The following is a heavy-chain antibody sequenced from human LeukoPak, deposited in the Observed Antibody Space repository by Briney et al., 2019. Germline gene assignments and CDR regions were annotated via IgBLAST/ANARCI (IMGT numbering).Heavy chain of an antibody. CDR1: GFTVSSNY. CDR3: ASSSTWYYFDY. CDR2: IYSGGST. J-gene: IGHJ4*02. D-gene: IGHD6-19*01. Sequence: GGSLRLSCAASGFTVSSNYMSWVRQAPGKGLEWVSVIYSGGSTYYADSVKGRFTISRDNSKNTLYLQMNSLRAEDTAVYYCASSSTWYYFDYWGQGTLVTVSS. V-gene: IGHV3-66*01.